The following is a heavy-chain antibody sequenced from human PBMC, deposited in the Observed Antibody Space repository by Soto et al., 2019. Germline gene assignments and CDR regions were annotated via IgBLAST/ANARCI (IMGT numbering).Heavy chain of an antibody. D-gene: IGHD3-16*02. CDR3: ARDYDYVWGSYPETPFDY. CDR1: GFTFSSYG. CDR2: LWYDGSNK. J-gene: IGHJ4*02. Sequence: QVQLVESGGGVVQPGRSLRLSCAASGFTFSSYGMHWVRQAPGKGLEWVAVLWYDGSNKYYADSVKGRFTISRDNSKNTLYLQMNSLGAEDTAVYYCARDYDYVWGSYPETPFDYWGQGTLVTVSS. V-gene: IGHV3-33*01.